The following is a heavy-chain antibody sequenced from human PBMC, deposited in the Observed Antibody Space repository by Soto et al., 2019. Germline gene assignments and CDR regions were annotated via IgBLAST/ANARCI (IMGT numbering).Heavy chain of an antibody. V-gene: IGHV1-18*01. CDR1: GYTFTSYY. J-gene: IGHJ4*02. CDR2: ISAYNGNT. Sequence: QVQLVQSGAEVKKPGASVKVSCKASGYTFTSYYISWVRQAPGQGLEWMGWISAYNGNTNYAQKLQXXXTXXTDPSTSTAYMELRSLRSDDTAVYYCARDAPPEDYWGQGTLVTVSS. CDR3: ARDAPPEDY.